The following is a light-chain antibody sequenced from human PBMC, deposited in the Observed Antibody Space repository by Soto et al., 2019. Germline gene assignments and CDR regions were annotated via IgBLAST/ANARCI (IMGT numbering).Light chain of an antibody. Sequence: QSVLTQPPSMSGDPGQRVTISCTGSSSNIGAGYDVHWYQLLPGTAPKLLIYGNTNRPSGVPDRFSGSKSGTSASLAITGLRAEDEADYYCQSHDSSLNSWVFGGGTKLTVL. J-gene: IGLJ3*02. CDR1: SSNIGAGYD. CDR2: GNT. V-gene: IGLV1-40*01. CDR3: QSHDSSLNSWV.